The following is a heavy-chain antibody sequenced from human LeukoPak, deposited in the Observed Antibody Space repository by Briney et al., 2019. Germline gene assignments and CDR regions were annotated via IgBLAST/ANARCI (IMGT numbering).Heavy chain of an antibody. V-gene: IGHV4-59*01. Sequence: SETLSLTCTVSGGSISSYYWSWIRQPPGKGLEWIGYIYYSGSTNYNPSLKSRVTISVDTSKNRFSLKLSSVTAADTAVYYCARTRLETDEFYFDYWGQGTLVTVSS. CDR2: IYYSGST. CDR3: ARTRLETDEFYFDY. J-gene: IGHJ4*02. CDR1: GGSISSYY. D-gene: IGHD3-10*01.